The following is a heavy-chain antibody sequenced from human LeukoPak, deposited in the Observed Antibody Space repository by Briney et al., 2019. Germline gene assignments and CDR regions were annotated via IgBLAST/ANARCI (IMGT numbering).Heavy chain of an antibody. D-gene: IGHD2-15*01. CDR2: IYYSGTT. CDR1: GDSISSYY. V-gene: IGHV4-59*08. Sequence: PSETLSLTCTVSGDSISSYYWSWIRQPPGKGLEWIGYIYYSGTTTYNPSLKSRVTISVDTSKNQFSLKLSSVTAADTAVYYCARTYCSGGSCHFDYWGQGTLVTVSS. CDR3: ARTYCSGGSCHFDY. J-gene: IGHJ4*02.